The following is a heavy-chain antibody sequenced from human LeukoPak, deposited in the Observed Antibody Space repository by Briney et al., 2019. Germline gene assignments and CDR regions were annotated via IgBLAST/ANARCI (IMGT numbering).Heavy chain of an antibody. V-gene: IGHV3-7*01. Sequence: GGSLRLSCAASGFTFSRYWMSWVRQAPGKGLEWVANIKQDGSEKYYVDSVKGRFTISRDNAKNPLYLQMNSLRAEDTAVYYCARDGLPVAVDNWGQGTLVTVSS. CDR1: GFTFSRYW. CDR2: IKQDGSEK. J-gene: IGHJ4*02. CDR3: ARDGLPVAVDN. D-gene: IGHD6-19*01.